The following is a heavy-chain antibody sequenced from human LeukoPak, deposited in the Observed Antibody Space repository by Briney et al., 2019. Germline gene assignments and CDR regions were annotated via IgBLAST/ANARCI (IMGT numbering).Heavy chain of an antibody. CDR3: ARPIAAAGYYYYYLDF. D-gene: IGHD6-13*01. J-gene: IGHJ6*03. Sequence: SETLSLTSAVYGGSFSGYYWSWIRQPPGKGLEWIGEINHSGSTNYNPSLKSRVTISVDTSKNQLSLKLSSVTAADTAVYYCARPIAAAGYYYYYLDFWGNGTTVTVSS. CDR1: GGSFSGYY. CDR2: INHSGST. V-gene: IGHV4-34*01.